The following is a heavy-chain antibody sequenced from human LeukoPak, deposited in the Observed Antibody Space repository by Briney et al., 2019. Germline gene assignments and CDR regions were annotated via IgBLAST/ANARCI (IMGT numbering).Heavy chain of an antibody. V-gene: IGHV4-38-2*02. CDR3: ARLKDSTSVAFDY. J-gene: IGHJ4*02. D-gene: IGHD2/OR15-2a*01. CDR2: IYHSGST. Sequence: SETLSLTCTVSGYSISSGYYWGWIRQPPGKGLEWIGSIYHSGSTYYNPSLKSRVTISVDTSKNQFSLKLSSVTAADTAVYYCARLKDSTSVAFDYWGQGTLVTVSS. CDR1: GYSISSGYY.